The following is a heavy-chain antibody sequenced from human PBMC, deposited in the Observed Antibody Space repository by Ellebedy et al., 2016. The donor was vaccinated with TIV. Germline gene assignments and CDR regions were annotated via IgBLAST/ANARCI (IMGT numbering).Heavy chain of an antibody. CDR1: GFTFVSYA. V-gene: IGHV1-69*13. D-gene: IGHD3-10*01. Sequence: AASVKVSCKASGFTFVSYAIQWVRQAPGQGLEWMGGIIPLFGTTKYAQKFQGRVTISADESTSTGYMELNSLRSEDTAVYYCARNPRLDGSGSTKYYFDYWGQGTLVTVSS. J-gene: IGHJ4*02. CDR2: IIPLFGTT. CDR3: ARNPRLDGSGSTKYYFDY.